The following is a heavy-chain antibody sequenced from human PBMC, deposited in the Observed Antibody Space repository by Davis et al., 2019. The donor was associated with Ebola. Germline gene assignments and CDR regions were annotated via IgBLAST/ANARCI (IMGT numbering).Heavy chain of an antibody. J-gene: IGHJ4*02. D-gene: IGHD2-8*01. Sequence: MPSETLSLTCTVSAGSIRSSSYYWGWIRQPPGKALEWIGSIYYSASTYYNPSLTRRVTISVDTSKNQFSLKLSSVTAADTAVYYCARQGVYDYWGQGILVTVSS. V-gene: IGHV4-39*01. CDR2: IYYSAST. CDR3: ARQGVYDY. CDR1: AGSIRSSSYY.